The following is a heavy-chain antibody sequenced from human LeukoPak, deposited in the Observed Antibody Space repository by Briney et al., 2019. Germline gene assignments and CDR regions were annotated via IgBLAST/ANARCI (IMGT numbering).Heavy chain of an antibody. J-gene: IGHJ4*02. Sequence: GGSLRLSCAVSGSTFTRYYMSWVRQAPGKGLEWVANIKEDGSEKYYVESMKGRFTISRDNAKNSLYLQMNSLTAEDTAVYYCARGPSGYHNTGGQGTLVTVSS. D-gene: IGHD5-12*01. CDR2: IKEDGSEK. CDR3: ARGPSGYHNT. CDR1: GSTFTRYY. V-gene: IGHV3-7*01.